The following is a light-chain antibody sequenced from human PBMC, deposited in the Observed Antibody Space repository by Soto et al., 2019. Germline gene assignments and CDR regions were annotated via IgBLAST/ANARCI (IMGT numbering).Light chain of an antibody. CDR1: SSNIGGNS. Sequence: QAVVTQPPSASGTPGQRVTISCSGSSSNIGGNSVNWYQHLPGTAPKILIYSDDERPSGVPDRFSGSKSGTSASLAISGLQSEDEADYYCAAWDDNLNGPVFGGGTKVTVL. CDR3: AAWDDNLNGPV. J-gene: IGLJ2*01. CDR2: SDD. V-gene: IGLV1-44*01.